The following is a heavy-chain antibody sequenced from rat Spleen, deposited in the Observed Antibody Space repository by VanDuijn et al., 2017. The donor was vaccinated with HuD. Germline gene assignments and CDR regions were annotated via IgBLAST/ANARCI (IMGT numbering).Heavy chain of an antibody. CDR3: ARRHYGYTDYFDY. D-gene: IGHD1-11*01. Sequence: VQLKESGPGLVKPSETLSLTCTVSGFSLTSYHVSWVRQPPGKGLEWVATISYGDSTGHSSTYYRESVKGRFTISRDNAKSTRSMQMDSLRSEDTATYYCARRHYGYTDYFDYWGQGVMVTVSS. CDR1: GFSLTSYH. V-gene: IGHV5-7*01. J-gene: IGHJ2*01. CDR2: ISYGDSTGHSST.